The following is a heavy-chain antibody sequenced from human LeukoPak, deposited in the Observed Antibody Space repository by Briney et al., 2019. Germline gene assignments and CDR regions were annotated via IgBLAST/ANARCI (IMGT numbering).Heavy chain of an antibody. D-gene: IGHD6-19*01. V-gene: IGHV5-10-1*01. CDR2: IDPTDSYT. J-gene: IGHJ4*02. CDR1: GXSFTSYW. Sequence: GESLKISFKGSGXSFTSYWITWVRQMPGKGLEWMGRIDPTDSYTNYSPSFQGHVTMSADKSITTAYLQWSSLKASDTAMYYCARHRTSGWTDFDYWGQGALVTVSS. CDR3: ARHRTSGWTDFDY.